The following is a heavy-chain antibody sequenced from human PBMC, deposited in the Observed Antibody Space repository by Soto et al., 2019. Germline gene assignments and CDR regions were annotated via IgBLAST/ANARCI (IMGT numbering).Heavy chain of an antibody. CDR2: VYYLGST. CDR1: GGSMSEYF. J-gene: IGHJ4*02. V-gene: IGHV4-59*01. CDR3: ARDGYDGSGSPYPAY. D-gene: IGHD3-10*01. Sequence: SETLSLTCTVSGGSMSEYFWSWIRQSPGKGLERIGYVYYLGSTDHNPSLKSRVTISVDTSKRQFSLKLSSVTVADTAVYYCARDGYDGSGSPYPAYWGPGAQVTVSS.